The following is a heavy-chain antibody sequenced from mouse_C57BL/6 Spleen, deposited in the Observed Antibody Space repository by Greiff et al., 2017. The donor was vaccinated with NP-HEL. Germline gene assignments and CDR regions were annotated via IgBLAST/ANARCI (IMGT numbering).Heavy chain of an antibody. D-gene: IGHD2-1*01. CDR1: GYAFTNYL. J-gene: IGHJ4*01. CDR3: ARSQDYGNYDYAMDY. Sequence: VQLQQSGAELVRPGTSVKVSCKASGYAFTNYLIEWVKQRPGQGLEWIGVINPGSGGTNYNEKFKGKATLTADKSSSTAYMQLSSLTSEDSAVYFCARSQDYGNYDYAMDYWGQGTSVTVSS. CDR2: INPGSGGT. V-gene: IGHV1-54*01.